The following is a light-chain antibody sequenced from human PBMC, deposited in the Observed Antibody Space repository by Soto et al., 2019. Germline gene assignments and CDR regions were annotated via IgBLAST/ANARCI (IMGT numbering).Light chain of an antibody. CDR2: EVT. Sequence: QSALTQPASVSGSPGQSITISCTGASSDVIGSNHVSWYQHHPGKAPKVIIYEVTYRPSGVSNRFSGSKSGYTASLTISGLQAEDEADYYCNSQTSSGIRVFGTGTKVTVL. CDR1: SSDVIGSNH. V-gene: IGLV2-14*01. J-gene: IGLJ1*01. CDR3: NSQTSSGIRV.